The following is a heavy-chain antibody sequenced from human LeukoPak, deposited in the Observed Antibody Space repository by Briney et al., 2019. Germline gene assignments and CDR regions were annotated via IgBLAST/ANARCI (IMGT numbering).Heavy chain of an antibody. V-gene: IGHV3-21*01. D-gene: IGHD4-17*01. J-gene: IGHJ4*02. CDR1: GFTVTSNS. CDR3: ARWTTVTKSSDY. CDR2: ISSSSSYI. Sequence: GGSLRLSCTVSGFTVTSNSMSWVRQAPEKGLEWVSSISSSSSYIYYADSVKGRFTISRDNAKNSLYLQMNSLRAEDTAVYYCARWTTVTKSSDYWGQGTLVTVSS.